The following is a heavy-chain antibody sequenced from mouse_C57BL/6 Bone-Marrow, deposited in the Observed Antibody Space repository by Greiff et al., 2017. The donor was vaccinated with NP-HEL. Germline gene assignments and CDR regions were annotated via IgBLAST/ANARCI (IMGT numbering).Heavy chain of an antibody. J-gene: IGHJ4*01. CDR3: AREPGTWAMDY. CDR1: GFTFSSYA. V-gene: IGHV5-4*01. Sequence: EVQGVESGGGLVKPGGSLKLSCAASGFTFSSYAMPWVRQTPEKRLEWVATISDGGSYTYYPDNVKGRFTISRDNAKNNLYLQMSHLKSEDTAMYDCAREPGTWAMDYWGQGTSVTVSA. D-gene: IGHD4-1*01. CDR2: ISDGGSYT.